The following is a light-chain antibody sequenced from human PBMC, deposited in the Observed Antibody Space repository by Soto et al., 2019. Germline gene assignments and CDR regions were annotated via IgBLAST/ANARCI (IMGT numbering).Light chain of an antibody. CDR3: QQDKSFPLT. CDR2: AAS. V-gene: IGKV1D-12*01. J-gene: IGKJ4*01. CDR1: QTISNW. Sequence: IEMTQSPDSVSSSVGDTVTITCRASQTISNWLAWYQQKPGQAPTILIYAASTLQDAVPLRFSGSGSGTDFTLTISSLQPEDFSTYYCQQDKSFPLTFGGGTRVEIK.